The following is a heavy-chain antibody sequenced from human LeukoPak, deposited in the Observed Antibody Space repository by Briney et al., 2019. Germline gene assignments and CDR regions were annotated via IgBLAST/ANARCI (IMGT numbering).Heavy chain of an antibody. J-gene: IGHJ6*02. D-gene: IGHD1-26*01. Sequence: KPGGSLRLSCAASGFTFSDYYMSWIRQAPGKGLEWVSYISSSGSTIYYADSVKGRFTISRDNAENSLYLQMNSLRAEDTAVYYCARGSQVGAAGLYYYGMDVWGQGTTVTVSS. V-gene: IGHV3-11*01. CDR3: ARGSQVGAAGLYYYGMDV. CDR1: GFTFSDYY. CDR2: ISSSGSTI.